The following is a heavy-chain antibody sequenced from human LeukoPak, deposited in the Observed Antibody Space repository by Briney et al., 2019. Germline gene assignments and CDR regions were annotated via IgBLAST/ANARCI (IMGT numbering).Heavy chain of an antibody. V-gene: IGHV4-34*01. CDR1: GGSFRGYY. CDR3: ARGIGTAMSA. J-gene: IGHJ4*02. Sequence: SETLSLTCAVYGGSFRGYYWSWIRQPPGKGLEWIGEINHSGSTNYNPSLKSRVTISVDTSKNQFSLKLSSVTAADTAVYYCARGIGTAMSAWGQGTLVTVSS. CDR2: INHSGST. D-gene: IGHD5-18*01.